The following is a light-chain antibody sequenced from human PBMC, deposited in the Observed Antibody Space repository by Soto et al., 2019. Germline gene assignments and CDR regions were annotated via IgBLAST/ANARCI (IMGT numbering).Light chain of an antibody. CDR2: GAS. J-gene: IGKJ1*01. CDR3: QQYGRT. Sequence: ESEFTQSPRVLSLSPGERVPLSCRASQSVSSSYLAWYQQKPGQAPRLLIYGASSRATGIPDGFSGSGSGTDFTLTISRLEPEDFAVYYCQQYGRTFGQGAKVDIK. CDR1: QSVSSSY. V-gene: IGKV3-20*01.